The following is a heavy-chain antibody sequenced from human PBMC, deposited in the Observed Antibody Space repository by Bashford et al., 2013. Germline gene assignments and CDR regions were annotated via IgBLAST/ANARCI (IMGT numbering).Heavy chain of an antibody. V-gene: IGHV4-59*08. CDR3: ARLNRTESSVVAHHGLDV. CDR2: SITVGAP. Sequence: SETLSLTCTVSGGSISSYYWSWIRQPQGRDWSGLGISITVGAPTTTLLKSRVTISVDTSKNQFSLKLSSVTAADTAVYYCARLNRTESSVVAHHGLDVWAKGPRSPSP. CDR1: GGSISSYY. D-gene: IGHD3-22*01. J-gene: IGHJ6*02.